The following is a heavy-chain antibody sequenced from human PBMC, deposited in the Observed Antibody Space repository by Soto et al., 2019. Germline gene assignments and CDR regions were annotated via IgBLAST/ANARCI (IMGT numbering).Heavy chain of an antibody. D-gene: IGHD3-9*01. CDR3: ARVFTLGILTGIRGFDY. Sequence: SETLSLTCTVSGGSISSYYWSWIRQPPGKGLEWIGYIYYSGSTNYNPSLKSRVTISVDTSKNQFSLKLSSVTAADTAVYYCARVFTLGILTGIRGFDYWGQGTLVTVSS. CDR1: GGSISSYY. CDR2: IYYSGST. J-gene: IGHJ4*02. V-gene: IGHV4-59*01.